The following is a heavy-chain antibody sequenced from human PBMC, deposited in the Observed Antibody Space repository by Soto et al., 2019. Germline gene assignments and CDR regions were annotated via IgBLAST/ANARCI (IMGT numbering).Heavy chain of an antibody. CDR3: ARGIAVAGTGVLNYYYGMDV. V-gene: IGHV3-7*04. J-gene: IGHJ6*02. Sequence: PVGSLRLSCAASGFTFSSYWMSWVRQAPGKGLEWVANIKQDGSEKYYVDSVKGRFTISRDNAKNSLYLQMNSLRAEDTAVHYCARGIAVAGTGVLNYYYGMDVWGQGTTVTVSS. CDR2: IKQDGSEK. D-gene: IGHD6-19*01. CDR1: GFTFSSYW.